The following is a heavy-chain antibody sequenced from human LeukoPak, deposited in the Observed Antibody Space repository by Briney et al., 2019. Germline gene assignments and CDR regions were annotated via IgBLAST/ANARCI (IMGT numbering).Heavy chain of an antibody. J-gene: IGHJ4*02. V-gene: IGHV3-30*02. CDR3: ANIPNSFGPDY. CDR2: IPRDGSYE. D-gene: IGHD3-16*01. Sequence: PGGSLRLSCAASGFSFSSYGMHRVRLAPGRGLEWVAFIPRDGSYEKYADSVKGRFAISRDNSKSTLYLHMNSLRAEDTAVYYCANIPNSFGPDYWGQGSLVTVSS. CDR1: GFSFSSYG.